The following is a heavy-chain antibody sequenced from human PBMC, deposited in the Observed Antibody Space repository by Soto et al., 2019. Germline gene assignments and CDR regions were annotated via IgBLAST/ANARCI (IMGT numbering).Heavy chain of an antibody. J-gene: IGHJ4*02. Sequence: LRLSCVGSGFTFSDAWMSWVRQAPGKGLEWVGRIKRKADGGTADYAAPVKGRFTISRDDSKNTLYLQMNSLKTEDTALYYCTTDPRASNWGQGTLVTVSS. CDR1: GFTFSDAW. D-gene: IGHD1-26*01. CDR3: TTDPRASN. V-gene: IGHV3-15*01. CDR2: IKRKADGGTA.